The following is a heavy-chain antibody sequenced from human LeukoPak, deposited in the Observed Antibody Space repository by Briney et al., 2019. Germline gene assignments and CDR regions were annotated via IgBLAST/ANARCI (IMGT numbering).Heavy chain of an antibody. J-gene: IGHJ4*02. Sequence: GGSLRLSCAASGFTFSSYVMSWVRQAPGKGLKWVSTISANGGSRYYADSVKGRFTISRDNSKNTLYLQMNSLRVEDTAVYYCAKDGRSDIPGYWGQGTLVTVSS. CDR1: GFTFSSYV. CDR2: ISANGGSR. D-gene: IGHD2-15*01. CDR3: AKDGRSDIPGY. V-gene: IGHV3-23*01.